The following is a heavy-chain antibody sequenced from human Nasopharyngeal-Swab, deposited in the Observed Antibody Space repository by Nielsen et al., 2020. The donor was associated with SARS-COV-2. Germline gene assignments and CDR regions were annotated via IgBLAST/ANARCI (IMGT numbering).Heavy chain of an antibody. CDR1: GYNFTTYG. J-gene: IGHJ4*02. CDR3: ARLGASSRMGTMIVVALYYFDY. D-gene: IGHD3-22*01. Sequence: ASVKVSCKASGYNFTTYGFNWVRQATGQGLEWMGWMNPNSGNTGYAQKFQGRVTMTRNTSISTAYMELSSLRSEDTAVYYCARLGASSRMGTMIVVALYYFDYWGQGTLVTVSS. V-gene: IGHV1-8*01. CDR2: MNPNSGNT.